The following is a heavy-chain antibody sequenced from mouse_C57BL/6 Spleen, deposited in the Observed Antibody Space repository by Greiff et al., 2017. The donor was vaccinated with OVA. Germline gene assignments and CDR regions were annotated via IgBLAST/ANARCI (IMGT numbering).Heavy chain of an antibody. V-gene: IGHV1-80*01. J-gene: IGHJ2*01. CDR1: GYAFSSYW. CDR2: IYPGDGDT. Sequence: QVQLQQSGAELVKPGASVKISCKASGYAFSSYWMNWVKQRPGKGLEWIGKIYPGDGDTKYNGKFKGKATLTADKSSSTAYMQLSSLTSEDSAVYFCARRNYYGSSYGGYWGQGTTLTVSS. CDR3: ARRNYYGSSYGGY. D-gene: IGHD1-1*01.